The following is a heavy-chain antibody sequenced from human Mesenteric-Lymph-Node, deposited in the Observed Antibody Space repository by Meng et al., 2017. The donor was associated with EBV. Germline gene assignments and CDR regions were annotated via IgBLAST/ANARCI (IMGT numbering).Heavy chain of an antibody. D-gene: IGHD3-3*01. CDR3: ARQGTLDFWSGYYNWFDP. CDR1: GGPISGGSYY. Sequence: QLQLQESGPGLVKPSAALSLTCTVSGGPISGGSYYWGWIRQPPGKGLEWIGSIYYSGSAYHNPSLKSRVTISVDTSKNQFSLKLSSVIAADTAVYYCARQGTLDFWSGYYNWFDPWGQGTLVTVSS. CDR2: IYYSGSA. V-gene: IGHV4-39*01. J-gene: IGHJ5*02.